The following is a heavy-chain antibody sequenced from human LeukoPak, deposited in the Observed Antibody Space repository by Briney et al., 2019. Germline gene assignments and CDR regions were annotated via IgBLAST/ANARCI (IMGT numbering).Heavy chain of an antibody. Sequence: GGSLRLSCAASGFTVSSNYMSWVRQAPGKGLERVSVIYSGGSTYYADSVKGRFTISRDNSKNTLYLQMNSLRAEDTAVYYCAREDLDGSGSYNWFDPWGQGTLVTVSS. CDR2: IYSGGST. CDR1: GFTVSSNY. J-gene: IGHJ5*02. V-gene: IGHV3-53*01. CDR3: AREDLDGSGSYNWFDP. D-gene: IGHD3-10*01.